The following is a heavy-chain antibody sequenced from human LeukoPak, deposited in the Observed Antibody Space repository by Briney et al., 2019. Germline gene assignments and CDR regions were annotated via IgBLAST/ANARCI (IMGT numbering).Heavy chain of an antibody. D-gene: IGHD4-11*01. CDR1: GGAFSGYY. CDR3: ARGLSVTTPDDY. CDR2: INHSGST. Sequence: SETLSLTCAVYGGAFSGYYWSCIRQPPGKGLEWIGEINHSGSTNYNPSLKSRVTISVDTSKNQFSLKLSSVTAADTAVYYCARGLSVTTPDDYWGQGTLVTVSS. V-gene: IGHV4-34*01. J-gene: IGHJ4*02.